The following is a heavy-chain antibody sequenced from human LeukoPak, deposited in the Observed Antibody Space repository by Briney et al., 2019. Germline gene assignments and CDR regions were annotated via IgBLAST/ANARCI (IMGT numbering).Heavy chain of an antibody. D-gene: IGHD6-13*01. CDR1: GFTFSSYA. J-gene: IGHJ4*02. CDR3: AKTKPYGTTWYGGID. V-gene: IGHV3-23*01. Sequence: GGSLRLSCVASGFTFSSYAMSWVRQAPGKGLEWVSAIRESGGSTHYADSVKGWFTISRDNSKNTLYLQMNSLRAEDTAVYYCAKTKPYGTTWYGGIDWGQGALVTVSS. CDR2: IRESGGST.